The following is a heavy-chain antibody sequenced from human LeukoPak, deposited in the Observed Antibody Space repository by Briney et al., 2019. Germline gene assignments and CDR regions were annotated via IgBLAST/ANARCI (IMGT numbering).Heavy chain of an antibody. CDR2: ISGSGGST. J-gene: IGHJ6*02. D-gene: IGHD2-15*01. CDR3: AKGTDRTVVAATRVHYYGMDV. Sequence: GGSLRLSCAASGFTFSSYAMRWVRQALGKGLGWVSAISGSGGSTYYADSVKGRFTISRDNSKNTLYLQMSSLRAEDTAVYYCAKGTDRTVVAATRVHYYGMDVWGQGTTVTVSS. CDR1: GFTFSSYA. V-gene: IGHV3-23*01.